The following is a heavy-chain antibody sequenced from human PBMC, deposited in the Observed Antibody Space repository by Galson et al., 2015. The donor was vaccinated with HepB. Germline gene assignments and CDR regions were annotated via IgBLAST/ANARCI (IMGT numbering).Heavy chain of an antibody. D-gene: IGHD3-3*01. V-gene: IGHV4-31*03. J-gene: IGHJ5*02. CDR2: IYYSGST. CDR3: ARHRGGGAYYDFWSGHPAGWFDP. Sequence: TLSLTCTVSGDSISSGGYYWSWIRQHPGKGLEWIGYIYYSGSTYYNPSLKTRVTISVDTSKNQFSLKLSSVTAADTAVYYCARHRGGGAYYDFWSGHPAGWFDPWGQGTLVTVSS. CDR1: GDSISSGGYY.